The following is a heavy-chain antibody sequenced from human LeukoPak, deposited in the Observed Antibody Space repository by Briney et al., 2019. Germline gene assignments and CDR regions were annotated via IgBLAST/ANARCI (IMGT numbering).Heavy chain of an antibody. D-gene: IGHD3-9*01. CDR1: GGSFSGYY. Sequence: SETLSLTCAVYGGSFSGYYWGWIRQPPGKGLEWIGSIYYSGSTYYNPSLKSRVTISVDTSKNQFSLKLSSVTAADTAVYYCAETLNYDILTGVLPWGQGTLVTVSS. CDR3: AETLNYDILTGVLP. V-gene: IGHV4-39*01. J-gene: IGHJ5*02. CDR2: IYYSGST.